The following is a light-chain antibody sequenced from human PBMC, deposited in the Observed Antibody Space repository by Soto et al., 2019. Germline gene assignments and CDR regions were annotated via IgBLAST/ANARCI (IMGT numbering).Light chain of an antibody. J-gene: IGKJ1*01. CDR3: QQYGSSSWT. CDR1: QSVSSSY. CDR2: AAS. Sequence: IVFTESTRTLCFSPGEGATLSCRASQSVSSSYLGWYQQKPGQAPRLLIYAASSRATGIPNRFSGSGSGTDFTLTISRLEPEDFAVYYCQQYGSSSWTFGQGTKVDIK. V-gene: IGKV3-20*01.